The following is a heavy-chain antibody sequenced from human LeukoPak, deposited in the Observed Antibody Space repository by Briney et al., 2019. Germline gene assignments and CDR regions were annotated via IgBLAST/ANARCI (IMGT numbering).Heavy chain of an antibody. V-gene: IGHV3-9*03. CDR1: GFTFGDYA. Sequence: ARSLRLSCAASGFTFGDYAMDWVRQAPGKGLEWVSGLNCNSSSIGYADSVKGRFTISRDNTKNSLYLQMSSLRAEDMSLYYCAKDSRTSLEGWFDSWGQGALVTVSS. D-gene: IGHD2-2*01. CDR3: AKDSRTSLEGWFDS. CDR2: LNCNSSSI. J-gene: IGHJ5*01.